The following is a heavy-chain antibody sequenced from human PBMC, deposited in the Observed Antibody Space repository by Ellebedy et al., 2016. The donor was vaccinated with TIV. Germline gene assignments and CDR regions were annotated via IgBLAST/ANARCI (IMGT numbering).Heavy chain of an antibody. Sequence: GGSLRLSCAASGFTFSSYSMNWVRQAPGKGLEWVSSISSSSSYIYYADSVKGRFTISRDNAKNSLYLQMNSLRAEDTAVYYCARGGHYYDSSGYYEAADYWGQGTLVTVSS. D-gene: IGHD3-22*01. CDR1: GFTFSSYS. V-gene: IGHV3-21*01. CDR2: ISSSSSYI. CDR3: ARGGHYYDSSGYYEAADY. J-gene: IGHJ4*02.